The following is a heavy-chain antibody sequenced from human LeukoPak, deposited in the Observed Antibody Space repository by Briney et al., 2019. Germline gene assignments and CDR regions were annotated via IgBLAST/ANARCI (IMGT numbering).Heavy chain of an antibody. V-gene: IGHV4-30-4*01. CDR1: GGSISSGDYY. CDR2: IYYSGST. J-gene: IGHJ4*02. D-gene: IGHD3-10*01. Sequence: SQTLSLTCTVSGGSISSGDYYWSWIRQPPGKGLEWIGYIYYSGSTYYNPSLKSRATISVDTSKNQFSLKLSSVTAADTAVYYCARGESGSYFDYWGQGTLVTVSS. CDR3: ARGESGSYFDY.